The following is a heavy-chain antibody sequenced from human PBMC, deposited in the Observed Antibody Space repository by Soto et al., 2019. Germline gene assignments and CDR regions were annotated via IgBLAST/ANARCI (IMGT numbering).Heavy chain of an antibody. Sequence: SETLSLTCAVYGGSFSGYYWSWIRQPPGKGLEWIGEINHSGSTNYNPSLKSRVTISVDTSKNQFSLKMSSVTAADTAVYYCARCNNGSGSYYNWFDPWGQGTLVTVSS. CDR3: ARCNNGSGSYYNWFDP. CDR2: INHSGST. CDR1: GGSFSGYY. V-gene: IGHV4-34*01. J-gene: IGHJ5*02. D-gene: IGHD3-10*01.